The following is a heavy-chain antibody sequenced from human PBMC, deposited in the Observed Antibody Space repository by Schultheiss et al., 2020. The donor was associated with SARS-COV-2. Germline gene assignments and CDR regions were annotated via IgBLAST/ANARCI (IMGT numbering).Heavy chain of an antibody. V-gene: IGHV3-30*18. CDR3: AKDSYDFWSGYTYYYYYYGMDV. J-gene: IGHJ6*02. CDR1: GFTFSSYG. Sequence: GESLKISCAASGFTFSSYGMHWVRQAPGKGLEWVAVISYDGSNKYYADSVKGRFTISRDNSKNTLYLQMNSLRAEDTAVYYCAKDSYDFWSGYTYYYYYYGMDVWGQGTTVTVAS. CDR2: ISYDGSNK. D-gene: IGHD3-3*01.